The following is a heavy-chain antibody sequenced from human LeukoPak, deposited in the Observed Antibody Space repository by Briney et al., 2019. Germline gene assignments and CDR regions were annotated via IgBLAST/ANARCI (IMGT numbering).Heavy chain of an antibody. D-gene: IGHD5-18*01. Sequence: GGSLRLSCSASGFTFSSYAMHWVRQAPGKGLEYVSAISSNGGSTYYADSVKGRFTISRDNYKNTLDLQMSSLRAEDTAVYYCVVSYLYAFDIWGQGTMVTVSS. V-gene: IGHV3-64D*09. J-gene: IGHJ3*02. CDR2: ISSNGGST. CDR1: GFTFSSYA. CDR3: VVSYLYAFDI.